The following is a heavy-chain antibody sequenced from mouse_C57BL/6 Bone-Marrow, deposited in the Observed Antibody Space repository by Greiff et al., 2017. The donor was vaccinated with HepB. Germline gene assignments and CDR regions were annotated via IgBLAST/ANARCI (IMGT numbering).Heavy chain of an antibody. Sequence: QVQLQQSGAELARPGASVKLSCKASGYTFTSYGISWVKQRTGQGLEWIGEIYPRSGNTYYNEKFKGKATLTADKSSSTAYMELRSLTSEDSAVYFCARRDYYGSRGGDYFDYWGQGTTLTVSS. CDR2: IYPRSGNT. J-gene: IGHJ2*01. D-gene: IGHD1-1*01. CDR3: ARRDYYGSRGGDYFDY. V-gene: IGHV1-81*01. CDR1: GYTFTSYG.